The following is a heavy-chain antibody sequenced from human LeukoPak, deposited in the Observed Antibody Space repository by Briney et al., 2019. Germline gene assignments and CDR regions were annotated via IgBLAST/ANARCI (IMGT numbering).Heavy chain of an antibody. CDR2: INHSGST. CDR1: GGSFSGYY. Sequence: PSETLSLTCAVYGGSFSGYYWRWIRQPPGKGLEWIGEINHSGSTNYNPSLKSRVTISVDTSKNQFSLKLSSVTAADTAVYYCARAPGYCSSTSCYREGSYFDYWGQGTLVTVSS. V-gene: IGHV4-34*01. J-gene: IGHJ4*02. CDR3: ARAPGYCSSTSCYREGSYFDY. D-gene: IGHD2-2*02.